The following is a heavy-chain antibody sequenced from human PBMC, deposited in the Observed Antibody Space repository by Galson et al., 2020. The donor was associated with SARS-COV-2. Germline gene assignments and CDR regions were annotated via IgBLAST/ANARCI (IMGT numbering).Heavy chain of an antibody. V-gene: IGHV2-70*01. CDR2: IDWDDDK. D-gene: IGHD6-13*01. Sequence: SGPTLVQLTQTLTLPCTFSGFSLRTSGMCVSWIRQPPGKALEWLALIDWDDDKYYSTSLKTRLTISKDTSKNQVVLTMTNMDPVDTATYYCARIFAYSSSWPTFDYWGQGTLVTVSS. CDR3: ARIFAYSSSWPTFDY. J-gene: IGHJ4*02. CDR1: GFSLRTSGMC.